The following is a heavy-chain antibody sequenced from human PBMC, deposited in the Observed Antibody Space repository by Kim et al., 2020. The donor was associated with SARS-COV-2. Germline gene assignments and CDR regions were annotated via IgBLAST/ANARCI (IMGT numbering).Heavy chain of an antibody. CDR3: ARGRNFGVAIFDY. D-gene: IGHD3-3*01. Sequence: YNVSLKSRVTRSVDTSKNQFSLKLSSVTAADTAVYYCARGRNFGVAIFDYWGQGTLVTVSS. V-gene: IGHV4-30-2*05. J-gene: IGHJ4*02.